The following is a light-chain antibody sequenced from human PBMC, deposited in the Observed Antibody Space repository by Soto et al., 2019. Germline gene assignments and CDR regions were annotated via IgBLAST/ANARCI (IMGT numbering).Light chain of an antibody. CDR3: QQYNNWPPLT. J-gene: IGKJ4*01. CDR1: QGVSSN. V-gene: IGKV3-15*01. Sequence: EIVMTQSPATRSVSPGERATLSCRASQGVSSNLAWYQQKPGQAPRLLIYGASTRATGIPARFSGSGSGTEFTLTISSLQSEDFAVYYCQQYNNWPPLTFGGGTKVDI. CDR2: GAS.